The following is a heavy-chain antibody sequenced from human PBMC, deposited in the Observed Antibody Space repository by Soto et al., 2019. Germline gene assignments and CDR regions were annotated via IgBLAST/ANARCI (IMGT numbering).Heavy chain of an antibody. D-gene: IGHD6-6*01. CDR1: GDSISTYY. Sequence: SETLSLTCTVSGDSISTYYWSWIRQPPGKGLEWIGYIYHSGSTYYNPSLKSRVTISVDRSKNQFSLKLSSVTAADTAVYYCASVPGPWGQGTLVTVSS. CDR3: ASVPGP. CDR2: IYHSGST. V-gene: IGHV4-59*12. J-gene: IGHJ5*02.